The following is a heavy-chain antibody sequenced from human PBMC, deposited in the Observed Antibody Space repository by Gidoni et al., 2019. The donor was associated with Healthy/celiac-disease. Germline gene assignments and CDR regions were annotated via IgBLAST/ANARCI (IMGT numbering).Heavy chain of an antibody. CDR3: ARVQLLRNNHDAFDI. Sequence: QVQLQESGPGLVKPSETLSLTCTVSGGSLSSYYWSWIRQPPGKGLEWIGYIDYSGSTNYNPALKSRVTISVDTSKNQFSLKLSAVTAADTAVYYCARVQLLRNNHDAFDIWGQGTMVTVSS. J-gene: IGHJ3*02. V-gene: IGHV4-59*01. CDR1: GGSLSSYY. CDR2: IDYSGST. D-gene: IGHD2-2*01.